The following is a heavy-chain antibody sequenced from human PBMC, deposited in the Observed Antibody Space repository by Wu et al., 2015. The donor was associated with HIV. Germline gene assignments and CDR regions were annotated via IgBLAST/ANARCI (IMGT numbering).Heavy chain of an antibody. J-gene: IGHJ3*01. CDR3: ARVSVRRRDCSGASCRVSILDAFNV. V-gene: IGHV1-69*05. Sequence: QLVQSGAEVRKPGSSVKVSCKASGGSFSSYGISWVRQAPGQGLEWMGGVIPLFGVESYAQKFHDRVKITTDESSITAYMDLSGLSSDDTAMYYCARVSVRRRDCSGASCRVSILDAFNVVGQGTLVTVSS. CDR1: GGSFSSYG. CDR2: VIPLFGVE. D-gene: IGHD2-15*01.